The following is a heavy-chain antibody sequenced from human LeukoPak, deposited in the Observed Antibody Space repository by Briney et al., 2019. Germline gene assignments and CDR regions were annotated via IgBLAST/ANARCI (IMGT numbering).Heavy chain of an antibody. V-gene: IGHV4-59*08. Sequence: PSETLSLTCTVSGGSISSYYWSWIRQPPGKGLEWIGYIYYSGRTNYNPSLKSRVTISVDTSKNQFSLKLSSVTAADTAVYYCAKVGAAIIDYGGQGPLVTVPS. CDR2: IYYSGRT. CDR3: AKVGAAIIDY. CDR1: GGSISSYY. J-gene: IGHJ4*02. D-gene: IGHD2-2*01.